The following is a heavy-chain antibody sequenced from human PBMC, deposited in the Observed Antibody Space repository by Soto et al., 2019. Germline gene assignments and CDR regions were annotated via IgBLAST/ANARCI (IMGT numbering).Heavy chain of an antibody. CDR2: VYSSGST. CDR1: GGSITGYY. J-gene: IGHJ4*02. D-gene: IGHD1-1*01. V-gene: IGHV4-4*07. CDR3: ARDVDYNNWVLYY. Sequence: SETLSLTCTVSGGSITGYYWTWIRQPAGKGLEWIGRVYSSGSTNYNPSLKSRVTMSVDASKNQFSLKLHSVTAADTAVYYCARDVDYNNWVLYYWGQGSLVTVSS.